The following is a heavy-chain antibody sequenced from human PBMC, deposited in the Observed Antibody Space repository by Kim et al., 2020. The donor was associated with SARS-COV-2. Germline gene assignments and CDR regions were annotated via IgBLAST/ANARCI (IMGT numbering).Heavy chain of an antibody. Sequence: GGSLRLSCAASGFTFSSYAMHWVRQAPGKGLEYVSAISSNGGSTYYANSVKGRFTISRDNSKNTLYLQMGSLRAEDMAVYYCARDSGSAAAGIFDYWGQGTLVTVSS. CDR3: ARDSGSAAAGIFDY. D-gene: IGHD6-13*01. V-gene: IGHV3-64*01. CDR2: ISSNGGST. CDR1: GFTFSSYA. J-gene: IGHJ4*02.